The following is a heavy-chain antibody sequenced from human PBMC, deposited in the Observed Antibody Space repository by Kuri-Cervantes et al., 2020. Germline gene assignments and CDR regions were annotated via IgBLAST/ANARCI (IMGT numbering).Heavy chain of an antibody. J-gene: IGHJ6*02. Sequence: GGSLRLSCAASGFTFISFAMTWVRQAPGKGLEWVAVIWYDGSNKYYADSVKGRFTISRDNSKNTLYLQMNSLRAEDTAVYYCARDDCSSTSCYVFYYYYYGMDVWGQGTTVTVSS. CDR2: IWYDGSNK. V-gene: IGHV3-33*08. D-gene: IGHD2-2*01. CDR3: ARDDCSSTSCYVFYYYYYGMDV. CDR1: GFTFISFA.